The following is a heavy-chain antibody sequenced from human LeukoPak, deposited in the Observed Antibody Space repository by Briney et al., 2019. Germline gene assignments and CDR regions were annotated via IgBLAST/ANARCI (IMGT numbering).Heavy chain of an antibody. J-gene: IGHJ4*02. V-gene: IGHV3-23*01. CDR3: ARSGSYYVDY. Sequence: GGSLRLSCAASGFTFSSYAMSWVRQAPGKGLEWASAISGSGGSTYYADSVKGRFTISRDNSRNTLYLQMNSLRAEDTAVYYCARSGSYYVDYWGQGTLVTVSS. CDR1: GFTFSSYA. D-gene: IGHD1-26*01. CDR2: ISGSGGST.